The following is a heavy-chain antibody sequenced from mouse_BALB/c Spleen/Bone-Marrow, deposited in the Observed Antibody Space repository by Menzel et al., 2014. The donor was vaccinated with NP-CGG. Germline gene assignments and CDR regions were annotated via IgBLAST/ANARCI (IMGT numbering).Heavy chain of an antibody. CDR1: GFSLTSYG. Sequence: QVQLQQSGPGLVAPSQSLSITCTVSGFSLTSYGVHWVRQPPGKGLEWLGVIWAGGSTDYNSALMSRLSISKDNSKSQVSLKMNSLQTDDTAMYYCARERPNYFDNWGQGTVLTVSS. V-gene: IGHV2-9*02. CDR3: ARERPNYFDN. J-gene: IGHJ2*01. CDR2: IWAGGST.